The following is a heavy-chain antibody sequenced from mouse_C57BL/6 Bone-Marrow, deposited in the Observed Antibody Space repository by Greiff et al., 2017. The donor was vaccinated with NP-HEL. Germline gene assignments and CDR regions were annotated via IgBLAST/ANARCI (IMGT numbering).Heavy chain of an antibody. CDR2: IRSKSNNYAT. Sequence: GGGLVQPKGSLKLSCAASGFSFNTYAMNWVRQAPGKGLEWVARIRSKSNNYATYYADSVKDRFTISRDDSESMLYLQMNNLKTEDTAMYYCVRGGYYFYYFDYWGQGTTLTVSS. V-gene: IGHV10-1*01. CDR3: VRGGYYFYYFDY. J-gene: IGHJ2*01. CDR1: GFSFNTYA. D-gene: IGHD2-3*01.